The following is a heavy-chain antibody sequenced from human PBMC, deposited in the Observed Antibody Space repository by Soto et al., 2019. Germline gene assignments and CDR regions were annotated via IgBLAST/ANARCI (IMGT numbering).Heavy chain of an antibody. J-gene: IGHJ3*01. CDR1: GFTLSMSA. V-gene: IGHV3-23*01. Sequence: EVQLMESGGGLVQPGGSLRLSCASSGFTLSMSAVNWVRQAPGKGLDWVSYISDSGDRTYYADSVKGRFTISSDRSKNTVSLQMDSLRAEDTAVYYCAKDRGIIVKAGDAFDVWGQGTKVTVSS. D-gene: IGHD3-16*02. CDR2: ISDSGDRT. CDR3: AKDRGIIVKAGDAFDV.